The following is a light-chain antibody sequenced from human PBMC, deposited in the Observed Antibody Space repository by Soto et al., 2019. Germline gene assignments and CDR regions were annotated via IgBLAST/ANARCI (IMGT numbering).Light chain of an antibody. CDR2: GAA. J-gene: IGKJ1*01. V-gene: IGKV3-15*01. Sequence: DIVITQSAATLNMSPGERATLSYRASQSVGTNVAWFQQKPGQPLRLLMYGAATWASGIPVRFSGSGSGTDFTLTISSLQSEEFAIYYCQQYNTWTWTFGQGTKVDI. CDR1: QSVGTN. CDR3: QQYNTWTWT.